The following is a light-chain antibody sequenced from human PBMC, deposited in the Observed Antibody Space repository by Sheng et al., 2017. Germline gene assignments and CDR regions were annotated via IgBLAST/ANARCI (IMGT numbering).Light chain of an antibody. V-gene: IGKV1D-8*03. CDR3: QHYSNDWR. J-gene: IGKJ1*01. CDR2: KAS. Sequence: VIWMTQSPSLLSASTGDRVTISCRMSQGISSYLAWYQQKPGKAPKILIYKASSLESGVPSRFSGSGSGTEFTLTISSLQPDDSATYYCQHYSNDWRFGQGTKVEIK. CDR1: QGISSY.